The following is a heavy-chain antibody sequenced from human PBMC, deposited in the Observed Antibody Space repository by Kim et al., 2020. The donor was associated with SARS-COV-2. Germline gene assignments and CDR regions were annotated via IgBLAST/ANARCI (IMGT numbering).Heavy chain of an antibody. J-gene: IGHJ3*02. D-gene: IGHD3-9*01. CDR2: INAGNGNT. V-gene: IGHV1-3*01. Sequence: ASVKVSCKASGYTFTSYAMHWVRQAPGQRLEWMGRINAGNGNTKYSQKFQGRVTITRDTSASTAYMELSSLRSEDTAVYYCARVDWLLNPIEVSAFDIWGQGTMVTVSS. CDR3: ARVDWLLNPIEVSAFDI. CDR1: GYTFTSYA.